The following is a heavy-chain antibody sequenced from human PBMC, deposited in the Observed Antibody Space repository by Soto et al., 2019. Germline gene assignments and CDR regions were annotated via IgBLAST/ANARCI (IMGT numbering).Heavy chain of an antibody. J-gene: IGHJ3*02. Sequence: PGESLKISCKGSGYSFTSYWISWVRQMPGKGLEWMGRIDPSDSYTNYSPSFQGHVTISADKSISTAYLQWSSLKASDTAMYYCARHFYYGSGSYPVGFAFDIWGQGTMVTVSS. CDR2: IDPSDSYT. V-gene: IGHV5-10-1*01. CDR1: GYSFTSYW. CDR3: ARHFYYGSGSYPVGFAFDI. D-gene: IGHD3-10*01.